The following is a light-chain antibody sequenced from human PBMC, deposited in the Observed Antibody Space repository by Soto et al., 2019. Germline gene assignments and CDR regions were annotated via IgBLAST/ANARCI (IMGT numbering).Light chain of an antibody. V-gene: IGKV1-5*03. CDR2: KAS. J-gene: IGKJ5*01. CDR1: QTISSW. CDR3: QHYQSGHPIT. Sequence: DIPMTQSPSTLSGSVGDRVTITCRASQTISSWLAWYQQKPGTAPKLLIYKASTLKSGVPSRFSGSGSGTEFTLTISSLEPEDFALYYCQHYQSGHPITFGQGTRLEIK.